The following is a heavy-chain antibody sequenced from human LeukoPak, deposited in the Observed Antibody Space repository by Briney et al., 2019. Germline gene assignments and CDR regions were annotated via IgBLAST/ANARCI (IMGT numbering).Heavy chain of an antibody. CDR1: GCSISSYY. CDR2: IYYSGIT. D-gene: IGHD3-9*01. Sequence: SETLSLTFTVSGCSISSYYLNWIRQPPWKGLEWIGYIYYSGITNYNPSLKRRVTISVDTSTNQFSLKLSSVTAADTAVYYCASVSLYYAILTGYHNWFDTWGQGPLV. J-gene: IGHJ5*02. CDR3: ASVSLYYAILTGYHNWFDT. V-gene: IGHV4-59*01.